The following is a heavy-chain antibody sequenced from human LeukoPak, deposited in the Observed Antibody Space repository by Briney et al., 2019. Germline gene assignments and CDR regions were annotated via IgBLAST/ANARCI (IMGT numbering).Heavy chain of an antibody. CDR2: ISAYNGNT. D-gene: IGHD3-22*01. Sequence: ASVKLSCKASGYTFTSYGISWVRQAPGQGLEWMGWISAYNGNTNYAQMLHGRVNMTTDTSTSTDYMELTSLRSDDTAVYYCARHGTSYYDSSGYYRYSYMDVWGKGTTVTVSS. J-gene: IGHJ6*03. CDR1: GYTFTSYG. V-gene: IGHV1-18*01. CDR3: ARHGTSYYDSSGYYRYSYMDV.